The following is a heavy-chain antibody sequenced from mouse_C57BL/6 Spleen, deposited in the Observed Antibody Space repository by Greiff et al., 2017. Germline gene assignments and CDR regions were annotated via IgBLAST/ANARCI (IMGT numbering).Heavy chain of an antibody. CDR1: GYTFTSYW. CDR2: INPSNGGT. Sequence: VQLQQSGTELVKPGASVKLSCKASGYTFTSYWMHWVKQRPGQGLEWIGNINPSNGGTNYNEKFKSKATLTVDKSSSTAYMQLSSLTSEDSAVYYCARWITTVDDYFDYWGQGTTLTVSS. CDR3: ARWITTVDDYFDY. D-gene: IGHD1-1*01. V-gene: IGHV1-53*01. J-gene: IGHJ2*01.